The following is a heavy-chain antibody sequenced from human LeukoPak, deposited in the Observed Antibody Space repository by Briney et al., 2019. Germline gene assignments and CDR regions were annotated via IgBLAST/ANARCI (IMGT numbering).Heavy chain of an antibody. CDR3: XXXXXXXDNGSWLRVMDV. J-gene: IGHJ6*03. V-gene: IGHV3-11*01. CDR1: GFTFSDYY. CDR2: ISSSGSTI. D-gene: IGHD6-13*01. Sequence: PGGSLRLSCAASGFTFSDYYMSWIRQAPGKGLEWVSYISSSGSTIYYADSVKGRFTISRDNAKNSLYLQMNNLRAKDTAVYYXXXXXXXXDNGSWLRVMDVWGKGTTVTISS.